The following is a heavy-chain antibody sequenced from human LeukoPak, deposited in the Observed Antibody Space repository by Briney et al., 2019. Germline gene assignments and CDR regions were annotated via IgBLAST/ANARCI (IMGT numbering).Heavy chain of an antibody. D-gene: IGHD3-9*01. CDR1: GYTFTSYG. J-gene: IGHJ4*02. CDR3: ARDPSLRYFDWFNSGLDY. V-gene: IGHV1-18*04. Sequence: ASVEVSCKASGYTFTSYGISWVRQAPGQGLEWMGLISAYNGNTNYAQKLQGRVTMTTDTSTSTAYMELRSLRSDDTAVYYCARDPSLRYFDWFNSGLDYWGQGTLVTVSS. CDR2: ISAYNGNT.